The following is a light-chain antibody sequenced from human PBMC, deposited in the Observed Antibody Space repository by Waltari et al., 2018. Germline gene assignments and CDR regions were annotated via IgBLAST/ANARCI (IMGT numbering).Light chain of an antibody. J-gene: IGKJ1*01. Sequence: DIQMTPSPATLSAYVGDRITITCRASQNVDSWLAWYQQKPGAAPRALIYKASVLENGVPSRFSGSGSGTVFTLTINSLQPDDVATYYCQQYIVYTRTFGQGTKVDLK. CDR1: QNVDSW. CDR3: QQYIVYTRT. CDR2: KAS. V-gene: IGKV1-5*03.